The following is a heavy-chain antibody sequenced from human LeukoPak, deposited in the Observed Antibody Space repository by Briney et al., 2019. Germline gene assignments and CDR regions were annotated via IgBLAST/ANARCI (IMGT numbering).Heavy chain of an antibody. Sequence: SETLSLTCTVSGGSISSYYWSWIRQPPGKGLEWIGYIYYSGSTNYNPSLKSRVTISVDTSKNQFSLKLSSVTAADTAVYYSARRDGSWNNWFDPWGQGTLVTVSS. V-gene: IGHV4-59*08. D-gene: IGHD2-15*01. J-gene: IGHJ5*02. CDR2: IYYSGST. CDR1: GGSISSYY. CDR3: ARRDGSWNNWFDP.